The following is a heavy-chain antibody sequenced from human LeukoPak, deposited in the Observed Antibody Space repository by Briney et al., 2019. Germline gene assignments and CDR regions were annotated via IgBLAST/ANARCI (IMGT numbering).Heavy chain of an antibody. Sequence: GGSLRLSCAASGFTFSNAWMSWVRQAPGKGLEWVGRIKSKTDGGTTDYAAPVKGRFTISRDNAKNSLYLQMNSLRAEDTAVYYCARDGHDFWTPVDIWGQGTMVTVSS. CDR1: GFTFSNAW. V-gene: IGHV3-15*01. CDR3: ARDGHDFWTPVDI. D-gene: IGHD3-3*01. CDR2: IKSKTDGGTT. J-gene: IGHJ3*02.